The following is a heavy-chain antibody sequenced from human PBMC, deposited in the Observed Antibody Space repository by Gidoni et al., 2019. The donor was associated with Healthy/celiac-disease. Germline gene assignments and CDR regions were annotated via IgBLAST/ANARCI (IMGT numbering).Heavy chain of an antibody. D-gene: IGHD5-18*01. CDR1: GFTFSSYS. CDR3: ARDHDTALAFDI. Sequence: EVQLVESGGGLVKPGGSLRLSCAASGFTFSSYSMNWVRQAPGKGLEWVSSISSSSSYIYYADSVKGRFTISRDNAKNSLYLKMNSLRAEDTAVYYCARDHDTALAFDIWGQGTMVTVSS. V-gene: IGHV3-21*01. J-gene: IGHJ3*02. CDR2: ISSSSSYI.